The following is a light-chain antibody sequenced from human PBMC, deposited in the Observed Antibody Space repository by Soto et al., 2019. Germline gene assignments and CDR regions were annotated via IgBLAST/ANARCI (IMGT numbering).Light chain of an antibody. CDR1: SSDIGSYKH. CDR2: AVS. Sequence: QSVLTQPASVSGSPGQSVTISCSGTSSDIGSYKHVAWYQQFPGKSPKLMIYAVSDRPSGVSDRFSGSKSGITASLTISGLQTEDEADYYCILYTATPSYLYRTGTQDT. J-gene: IGLJ1*01. V-gene: IGLV2-14*03. CDR3: ILYTATPSYL.